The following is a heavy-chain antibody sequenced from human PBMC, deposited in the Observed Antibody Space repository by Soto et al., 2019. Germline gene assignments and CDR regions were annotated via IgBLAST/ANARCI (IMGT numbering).Heavy chain of an antibody. CDR1: GFTFSSYA. V-gene: IGHV3-30-3*01. CDR3: ARDRRYSYGYDYYYGMDV. Sequence: QVQLVESGGGVVQPGRSLRLSCAASGFTFSSYAMHWVRQAPGKGLEWVAVISYDGSNKYYADSVKGRFTISRDNSKNTLYLQMNSLRAEDTAVYYCARDRRYSYGYDYYYGMDVW. J-gene: IGHJ6*01. CDR2: ISYDGSNK. D-gene: IGHD5-18*01.